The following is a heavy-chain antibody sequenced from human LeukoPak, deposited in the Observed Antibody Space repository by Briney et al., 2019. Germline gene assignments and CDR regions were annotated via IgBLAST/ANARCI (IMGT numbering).Heavy chain of an antibody. CDR3: EGYTIEGGDAFDI. CDR2: INGDGSST. D-gene: IGHD1-1*01. Sequence: AGGSLRLSCAASGFTFSSYWMHWVRQVPGKGLVWVSRINGDGSSTTYADSVKGRFTISRDNAKNTLYLQMNSLRAEDTAVYYCEGYTIEGGDAFDIWGQGTMVTVSS. V-gene: IGHV3-74*01. J-gene: IGHJ3*02. CDR1: GFTFSSYW.